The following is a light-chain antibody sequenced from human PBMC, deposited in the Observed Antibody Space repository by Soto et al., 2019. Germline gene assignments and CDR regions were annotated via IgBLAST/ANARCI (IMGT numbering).Light chain of an antibody. CDR3: QQYGSSPLT. CDR1: QSVSSSY. Sequence: DIVLTQSPGTLSLSPGERATLSCRASQSVSSSYLAWYQQKPGQAPRLLIYGASIRAPGIPDRFSGSGSGTDFTLTISRLEPEDFAVYYCQQYGSSPLTFGGGNKVEIK. CDR2: GAS. J-gene: IGKJ4*01. V-gene: IGKV3-20*01.